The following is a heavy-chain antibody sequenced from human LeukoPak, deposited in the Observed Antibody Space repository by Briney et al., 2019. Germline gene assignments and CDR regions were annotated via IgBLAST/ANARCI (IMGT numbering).Heavy chain of an antibody. CDR2: IRYDGSNK. Sequence: GGSLRLFCAASSSTFSNYGIHSVRQAPGKGLEWVAFIRYDGSNKYYADSVKGRFTISRDNSKNTLYLQMNSLRAEDTAVYYCAKASGYYDSSSYSHFDYWGQGTLVAVSS. V-gene: IGHV3-30*02. CDR1: SSTFSNYG. J-gene: IGHJ4*02. CDR3: AKASGYYDSSSYSHFDY. D-gene: IGHD3-22*01.